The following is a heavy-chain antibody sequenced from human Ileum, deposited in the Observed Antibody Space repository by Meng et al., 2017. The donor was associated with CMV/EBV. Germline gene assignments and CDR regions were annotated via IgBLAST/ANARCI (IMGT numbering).Heavy chain of an antibody. V-gene: IGHV3-7*04. D-gene: IGHD4-23*01. J-gene: IGHJ5*02. Sequence: GCGEGWVRPWGSLRVSCSAFGFTFSSYCMSGVRQVPGKGLEWVANIKQDGNEKYYVDSVKGRFTISRDNAKKSLYLQINSLRVEDTAVYYCARYGGSNWFDPRGQGALVSVSS. CDR2: IKQDGNEK. CDR1: GFTFSSYC. CDR3: ARYGGSNWFDP.